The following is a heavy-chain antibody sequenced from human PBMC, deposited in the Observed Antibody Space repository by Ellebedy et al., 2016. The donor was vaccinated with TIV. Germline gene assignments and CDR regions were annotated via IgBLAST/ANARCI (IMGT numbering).Heavy chain of an antibody. J-gene: IGHJ6*02. CDR3: WSYDFWRGYSSAGDSGNYYGMDV. V-gene: IGHV3-53*01. CDR1: GFTVSSNY. CDR2: IYSGGST. D-gene: IGHD3-3*01. Sequence: GGSLRLXXAASGFTVSSNYMSWVRQAPGEGLEWVSVIYSGGSTYYADSVKGRFTISRDNSKNTLYLQMNSLRAEDTAVYYCWSYDFWRGYSSAGDSGNYYGMDVWGQGTTVIVSS.